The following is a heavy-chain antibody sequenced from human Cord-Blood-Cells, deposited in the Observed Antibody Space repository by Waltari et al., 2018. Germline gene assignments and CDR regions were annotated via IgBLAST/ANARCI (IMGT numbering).Heavy chain of an antibody. D-gene: IGHD5-18*01. V-gene: IGHV3-53*01. Sequence: EVQLVESGGGLIQPGGSLRLSCAAAGFTVTSNYIRRVRQAPGKGLEWVSVIYRGGSTYYADSVKGRFTISRDNSKNTLYLQMNSLRAEDTAVYYCARKYSYGYYFDYWGQGTLVTVSS. CDR2: IYRGGST. CDR3: ARKYSYGYYFDY. J-gene: IGHJ4*02. CDR1: GFTVTSNY.